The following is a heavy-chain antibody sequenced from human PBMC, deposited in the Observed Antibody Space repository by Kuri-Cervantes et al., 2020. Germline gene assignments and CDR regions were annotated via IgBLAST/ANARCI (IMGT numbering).Heavy chain of an antibody. CDR2: ISSSGSTI. CDR1: GFTFSSYE. D-gene: IGHD4-17*01. V-gene: IGHV3-48*03. CDR3: ARFYGDYVKPKIDY. J-gene: IGHJ4*02. Sequence: GESLKISCAASGFTFSSYEMNWVRQAPGKGLEWVSYISSSGSTIYYADSVKGRFTISRDNSKNTLYLQMNSLRAEDTAVYYCARFYGDYVKPKIDYWGQGTLVTVSS.